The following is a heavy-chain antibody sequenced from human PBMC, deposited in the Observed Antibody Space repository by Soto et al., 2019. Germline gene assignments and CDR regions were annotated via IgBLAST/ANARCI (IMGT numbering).Heavy chain of an antibody. CDR2: ISSSSSYI. V-gene: IGHV3-21*04. Sequence: GGSLRLSCAASGFTFSSYSMHWVRQAPGKGLEWVSSISSSSSYIYYADSVKGRFTISRDNAKNTLYLQMNSLRAEDTAVYYCAKDSSGWYRGLGGYWGQGTLVTVSS. J-gene: IGHJ4*02. CDR3: AKDSSGWYRGLGGY. D-gene: IGHD6-19*01. CDR1: GFTFSSYS.